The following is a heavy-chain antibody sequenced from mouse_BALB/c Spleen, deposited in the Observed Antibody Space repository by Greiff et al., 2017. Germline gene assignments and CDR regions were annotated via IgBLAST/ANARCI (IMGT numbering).Heavy chain of an antibody. CDR1: GFTFSSFG. J-gene: IGHJ3*01. CDR2: ISSGSSTI. CDR3: AREEGIYYDYDGPAWFAY. D-gene: IGHD2-4*01. V-gene: IGHV5-17*02. Sequence: EVQLVESGGGLVQPGGSRKLSCAASGFTFSSFGMHWVRQAPEKGLEWVAYISSGSSTIYYADTVKGRFTISRDNPKNTLFLQMTSLRSEDTAMYYCAREEGIYYDYDGPAWFAYWGQGTLVTVSA.